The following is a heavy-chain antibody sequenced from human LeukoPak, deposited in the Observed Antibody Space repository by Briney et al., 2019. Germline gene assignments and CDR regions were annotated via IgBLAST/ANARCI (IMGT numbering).Heavy chain of an antibody. CDR2: IYNSGRT. CDR3: ASLAGVIDY. J-gene: IGHJ4*02. CDR1: GDSISSGRYY. Sequence: SQTLSLTCTVSGDSISSGRYYWSWIRQPAGRGLEWIGRIYNSGRTNYNPSLKSRVTIFIDTSKNQFSLKLSSVTAADTAVYYCASLAGVIDYWGQGTLVTVSS. D-gene: IGHD6-19*01. V-gene: IGHV4-61*02.